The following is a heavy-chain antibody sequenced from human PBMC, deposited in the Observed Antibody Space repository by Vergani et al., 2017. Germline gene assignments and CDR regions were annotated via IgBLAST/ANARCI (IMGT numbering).Heavy chain of an antibody. Sequence: QLQLQESGPGLVKPSETLSLTCTVSGGSISSSSYYWGWIRQPPGKGLEWIGSIYYSGSTYYNPSLKSRVTISVDTSKNQFSLKLSSVTAADTAVYYCAGDGNWAPFEPWGQGTLVTVSS. CDR3: AGDGNWAPFEP. J-gene: IGHJ5*02. D-gene: IGHD1-1*01. CDR1: GGSISSSSYY. CDR2: IYYSGST. V-gene: IGHV4-39*02.